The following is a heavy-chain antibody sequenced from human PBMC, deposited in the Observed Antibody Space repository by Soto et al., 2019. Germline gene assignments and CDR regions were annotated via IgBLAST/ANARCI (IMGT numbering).Heavy chain of an antibody. Sequence: GGSLRLSCAASGFTGFAFSAYWMAWVRQAPGKGLEWVANIKQDGSEIHYVDSVKGRFTISRDNAKDSLHLQMNSLRAEDTAVYYCATWFGQLGAFWGQGTLVTVSS. V-gene: IGHV3-7*05. CDR1: GFTGFAFSAYW. CDR3: ATWFGQLGAF. J-gene: IGHJ4*02. D-gene: IGHD3-10*01. CDR2: IKQDGSEI.